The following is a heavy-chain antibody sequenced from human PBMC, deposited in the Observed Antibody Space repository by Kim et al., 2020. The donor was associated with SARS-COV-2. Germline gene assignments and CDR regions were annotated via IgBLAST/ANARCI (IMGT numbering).Heavy chain of an antibody. J-gene: IGHJ6*02. CDR1: GYNFISYG. V-gene: IGHV1-18*01. CDR3: ARDRYYYDSSGLAYGMDV. Sequence: ASMKVSCKASGYNFISYGISWVRQAPGQGLEWMGWINAYNGDTNYAQKLQGRVTMTRDTSTSTAYMELRSLRSDDTAVYYCARDRYYYDSSGLAYGMDVWGQGTTVTVSS. D-gene: IGHD3-22*01. CDR2: INAYNGDT.